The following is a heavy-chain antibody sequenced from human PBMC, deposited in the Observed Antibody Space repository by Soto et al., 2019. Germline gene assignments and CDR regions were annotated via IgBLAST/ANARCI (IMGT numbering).Heavy chain of an antibody. D-gene: IGHD2-21*01. V-gene: IGHV1-18*04. Sequence: ASVKVSCKASGYTFTSYGISWVRQAPGQGLEWMGWISAYNGNTNYAQKLQGRVTMTTDTSTSTAYMGLRSLRSDDTAVYYCARFNPHNNWFDPWGQGTLVTVSS. J-gene: IGHJ5*02. CDR2: ISAYNGNT. CDR1: GYTFTSYG. CDR3: ARFNPHNNWFDP.